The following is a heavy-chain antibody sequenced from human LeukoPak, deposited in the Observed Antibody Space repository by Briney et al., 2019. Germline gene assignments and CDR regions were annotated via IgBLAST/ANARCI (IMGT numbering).Heavy chain of an antibody. CDR1: GGSISSSSYY. D-gene: IGHD3-10*01. CDR2: IYYSGST. Sequence: SETLSLTCTVPGGSISSSSYYWGWIRQPPGKGLEWIGSIYYSGSTYYNPSLKSRVTISVDTSKNQFSLKLSSVTAADTAVYYCARPDYYGSGSFDYWGQGTLVTVSS. CDR3: ARPDYYGSGSFDY. V-gene: IGHV4-39*01. J-gene: IGHJ4*02.